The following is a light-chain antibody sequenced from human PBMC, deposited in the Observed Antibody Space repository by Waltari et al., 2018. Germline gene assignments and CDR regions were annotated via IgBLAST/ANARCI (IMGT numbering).Light chain of an antibody. J-gene: IGKJ5*01. V-gene: IGKV3-20*01. CDR1: QSVGSTY. Sequence: EIVLTQSPGTLSLSPGERATLSCRASQSVGSTYLVWYQQKPGQAPRLLIYGASSRATGIPDRFTGSGSGTDFTLTISRLEPEDFAVYYCQQYGTSSSFGQGTRLEIK. CDR2: GAS. CDR3: QQYGTSSS.